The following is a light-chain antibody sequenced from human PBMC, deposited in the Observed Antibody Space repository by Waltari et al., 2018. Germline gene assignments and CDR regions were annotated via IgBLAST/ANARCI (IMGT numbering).Light chain of an antibody. CDR2: AAS. J-gene: IGKJ1*01. Sequence: DIQMTQSPSSLSASVGDRVPITCRASQSINSFLSWYQQRPGGAPKLLIYAASTLQSGVPSRFSGSGSGTEYNFTINGLQPEDFATYYCQRTYTTPWTFGPGTKVEI. CDR3: QRTYTTPWT. V-gene: IGKV1-39*01. CDR1: QSINSF.